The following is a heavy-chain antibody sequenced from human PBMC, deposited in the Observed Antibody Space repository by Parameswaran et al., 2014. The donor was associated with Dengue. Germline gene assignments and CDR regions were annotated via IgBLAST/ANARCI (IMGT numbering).Heavy chain of an antibody. D-gene: IGHD6-19*01. Sequence: PGKGLEWIGEINHSGTTNYNPSLKSRVTISVDTSKNQVSLRLRSVTAADTAFYYRARGPRRGWNYFYYYGLDVWGQGTTVTVSS. CDR2: INHSGTT. V-gene: IGHV4-34*01. J-gene: IGHJ6*02. CDR3: ARGPRRGWNYFYYYGLDV.